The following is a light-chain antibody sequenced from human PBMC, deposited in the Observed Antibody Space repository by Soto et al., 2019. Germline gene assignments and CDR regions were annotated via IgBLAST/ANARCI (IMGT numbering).Light chain of an antibody. CDR2: LGS. J-gene: IGKJ1*01. CDR1: QSLLHSNGYNY. Sequence: DIVMTQSPLSLPVTPGEPASISCRSSQSLLHSNGYNYLDWYLQKPGQSPQLLIYLGSNRASGVPDRFSGSGPGTDFTLKITRVEAEDAGVYYCMQALKSWTFGQGTKVDIK. CDR3: MQALKSWT. V-gene: IGKV2-28*01.